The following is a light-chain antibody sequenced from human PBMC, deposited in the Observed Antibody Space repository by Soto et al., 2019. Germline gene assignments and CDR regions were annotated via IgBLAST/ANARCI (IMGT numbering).Light chain of an antibody. J-gene: IGKJ2*01. CDR1: QSVDRRY. CDR3: QLYATSPMYT. V-gene: IGKV3-20*01. Sequence: PGGRAPLSCRTSQSVDRRYVAWYQQKPGQAPRLLIYGASTRASGIPDRFSGDGSGTDFTLTISRLEPEDFVVYFCQLYATSPMYTFGQGTKLEIK. CDR2: GAS.